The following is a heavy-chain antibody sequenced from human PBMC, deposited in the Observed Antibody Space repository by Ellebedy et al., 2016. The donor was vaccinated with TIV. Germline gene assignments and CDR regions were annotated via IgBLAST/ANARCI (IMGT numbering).Heavy chain of an antibody. J-gene: IGHJ6*02. V-gene: IGHV1-2*04. CDR3: ARDGSGSYIGGMDV. Sequence: ASVKVSXXASGYTFTGYYMHWVRQAPGQGLEWMGWINPNSGGTNYAQKFQGWVTMTRDTSISTAYMELSRLRSDDTAVYYCARDGSGSYIGGMDVWGQGTTVTVSS. D-gene: IGHD3-10*01. CDR1: GYTFTGYY. CDR2: INPNSGGT.